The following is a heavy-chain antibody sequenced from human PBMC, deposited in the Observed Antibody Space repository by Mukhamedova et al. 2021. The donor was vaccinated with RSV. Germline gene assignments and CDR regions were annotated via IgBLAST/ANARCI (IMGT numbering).Heavy chain of an antibody. CDR1: YY. CDR3: ASRFWSGYYIETKNWFDP. J-gene: IGHJ5*02. Sequence: YYWGWIRQPPGKGLEWIGSIYYSGSTYYNPSLKSRVTISVDTSKNQFSLKLSSVTAADTAVYYCASRFWSGYYIETKNWFDPWG. V-gene: IGHV4-39*01. CDR2: IYYSGST. D-gene: IGHD3-3*01.